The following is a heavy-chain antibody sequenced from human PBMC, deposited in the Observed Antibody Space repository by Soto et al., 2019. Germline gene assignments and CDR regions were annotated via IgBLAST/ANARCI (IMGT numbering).Heavy chain of an antibody. Sequence: PGGSLRLSCAASGFTFSSYSMNWVRQAPGKGLEWISYISSSGSPVYYADSVKGRFTISRDTARSSLYLQMNSLRADDTAVYYCARDDSFAFDIWGQGAMVTVS. V-gene: IGHV3-48*01. D-gene: IGHD2-21*01. CDR1: GFTFSSYS. CDR2: ISSSGSPV. CDR3: ARDDSFAFDI. J-gene: IGHJ3*02.